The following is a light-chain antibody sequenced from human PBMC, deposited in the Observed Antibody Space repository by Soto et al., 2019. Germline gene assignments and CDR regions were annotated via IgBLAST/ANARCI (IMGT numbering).Light chain of an antibody. J-gene: IGLJ3*02. CDR1: SSDVGGYNF. CDR2: EVS. CDR3: SSYTLGNTLML. V-gene: IGLV2-14*01. Sequence: QSVLTQPASVSGSPGQSITISCTGTSSDVGGYNFVSWYQQHPGKAPRLIIYEVSSRPSGVSYRFSGSKSGNTASLTISGLQAEDEADYYCSSYTLGNTLMLFGGGTKLTVL.